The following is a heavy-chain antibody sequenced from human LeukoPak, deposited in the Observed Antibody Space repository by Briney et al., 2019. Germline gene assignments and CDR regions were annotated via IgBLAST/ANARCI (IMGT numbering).Heavy chain of an antibody. V-gene: IGHV1-2*05. J-gene: IGHJ4*02. D-gene: IGHD2-15*01. CDR1: VYTFSGYQ. Sequence: ASVRVSCKASVYTFSGYQVHWLRQAPEQGLEWMGQMNPSSGVTNYAQKFQGRVTMTRDTSINTAYLDLSALKSDETGVYYCASRAASVTLGYWGQGNLVTVSS. CDR2: MNPSSGVT. CDR3: ASRAASVTLGY.